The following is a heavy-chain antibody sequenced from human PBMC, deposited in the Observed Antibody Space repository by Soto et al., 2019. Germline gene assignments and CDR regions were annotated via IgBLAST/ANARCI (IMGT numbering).Heavy chain of an antibody. CDR3: AIGNDYYYCMDV. V-gene: IGHV1-69*01. J-gene: IGHJ6*02. Sequence: VQLVQSGAEVKKPGSSVKVSCKASGGTFSSYAISWVRQAPGQGLEWMGGIIPIFGTANYAQKFQGRVTITADESTSSAFMELSRLRTEDEAVDYCAIGNDYYYCMDVRGQGTTETVSS. CDR2: IIPIFGTA. D-gene: IGHD2-15*01. CDR1: GGTFSSYA.